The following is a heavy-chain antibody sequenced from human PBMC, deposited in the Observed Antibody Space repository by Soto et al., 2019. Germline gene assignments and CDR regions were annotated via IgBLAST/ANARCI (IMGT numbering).Heavy chain of an antibody. D-gene: IGHD2-2*02. Sequence: LSLSCAASRFSFSDYYVSLIRQAPGKGLEWVSYISGSGSTIYYADSVKGRITISRDNAKKSLYLQMNILRAEDTAVYFCAREYPYFDYWGQGALVTVSS. V-gene: IGHV3-11*01. CDR1: RFSFSDYY. CDR2: ISGSGSTI. J-gene: IGHJ4*02. CDR3: AREYPYFDY.